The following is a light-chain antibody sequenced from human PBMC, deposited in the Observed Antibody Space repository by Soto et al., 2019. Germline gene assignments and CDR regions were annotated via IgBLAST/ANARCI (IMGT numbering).Light chain of an antibody. V-gene: IGKV1-5*03. CDR2: KAS. J-gene: IGKJ1*01. Sequence: DIPMTQSPSTLSASVGDRVTITCRASQSISIWLAWYQQKPGKAPKILIYKASSLESGVPSRFSGSGSGTEFTLTICSLQPDDVATYYCQQYSTYTPRTFGQGTKVEIK. CDR1: QSISIW. CDR3: QQYSTYTPRT.